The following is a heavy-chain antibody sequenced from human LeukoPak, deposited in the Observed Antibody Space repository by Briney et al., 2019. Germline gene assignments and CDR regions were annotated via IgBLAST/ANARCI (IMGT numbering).Heavy chain of an antibody. D-gene: IGHD3-16*01. CDR2: IYHSGST. Sequence: ASETLSLXCAVSGYSISSGYYWGWIRQPPGKGLEWIGSIYHSGSTYYNPSLKSRVTISVDTSKNQFSLKLSSVTAADTAEYYCARRWGWYFDYWGQGTLVTVSS. V-gene: IGHV4-38-2*01. J-gene: IGHJ4*02. CDR3: ARRWGWYFDY. CDR1: GYSISSGYY.